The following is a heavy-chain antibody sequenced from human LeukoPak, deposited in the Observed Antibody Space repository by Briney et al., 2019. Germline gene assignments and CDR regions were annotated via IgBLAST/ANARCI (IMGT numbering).Heavy chain of an antibody. Sequence: PGGSLRLSCVASGLTFSRSWMSWVRQAPGRGLEWVANIKEDGSEDYYVDSVKGRFTISRDNAKNSLYLQMNSLRAEDTAVYYCATWRESTGPLWGQGTMVTVSS. V-gene: IGHV3-7*01. CDR3: ATWRESTGPL. CDR2: IKEDGSED. D-gene: IGHD1-1*01. J-gene: IGHJ3*01. CDR1: GLTFSRSW.